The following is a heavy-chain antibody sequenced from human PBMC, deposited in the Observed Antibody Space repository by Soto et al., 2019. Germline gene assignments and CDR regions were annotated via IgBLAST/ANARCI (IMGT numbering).Heavy chain of an antibody. CDR3: ARDRPYSSGWYWDY. CDR1: GGSISSYY. J-gene: IGHJ4*02. Sequence: PSETLSLTCTVSGGSISSYYWSWIRQPPGKGLEWIGYIYYSGGTNYNPSLKSRVTISVDTSKNQFSLKLSSVTAADAAVYYCARDRPYSSGWYWDYWGQGTLVTVSS. V-gene: IGHV4-59*01. CDR2: IYYSGGT. D-gene: IGHD6-19*01.